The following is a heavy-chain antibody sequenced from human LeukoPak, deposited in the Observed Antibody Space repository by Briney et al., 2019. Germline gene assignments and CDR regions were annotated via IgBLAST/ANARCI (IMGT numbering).Heavy chain of an antibody. Sequence: PGGSLRLSCAASGFTFRSYGMHWVRQAPGKGLEWVAVIWYDGSNKYYADSVKGRFTISRDNSKNTLYLQMNSLRAEDTAVYYCARDLVSGYSGYGYDYWGQGTLVTVSS. CDR1: GFTFRSYG. V-gene: IGHV3-33*01. D-gene: IGHD5-12*01. J-gene: IGHJ4*02. CDR2: IWYDGSNK. CDR3: ARDLVSGYSGYGYDY.